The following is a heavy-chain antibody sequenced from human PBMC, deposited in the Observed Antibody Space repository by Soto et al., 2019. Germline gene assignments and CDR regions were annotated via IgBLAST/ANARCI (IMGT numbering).Heavy chain of an antibody. V-gene: IGHV3-23*01. CDR3: AKVVVPAAIYYYYGMDV. D-gene: IGHD2-2*01. CDR2: ISGSGGST. CDR1: GFTFSSYA. J-gene: IGHJ6*02. Sequence: PCGSLRLSCAASGFTFSSYAMSWVRQAPGKGLEWVSAISGSGGSTCYADSVKGRFTISRDNSKNTLYLQMNSLRAEDTAVYYCAKVVVPAAIYYYYGMDVWGQGTTVNVSS.